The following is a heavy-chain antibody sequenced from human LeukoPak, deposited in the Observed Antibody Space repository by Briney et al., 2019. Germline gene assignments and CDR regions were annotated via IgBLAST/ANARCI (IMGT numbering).Heavy chain of an antibody. CDR1: GFTFSDYA. J-gene: IGHJ4*02. V-gene: IGHV3-23*01. CDR2: ISTGDTT. Sequence: GGSLRLSCAASGFTFSDYAMSWVRQAPGKGLEWLSTISTGDTTYSADSVKGRFTISRDISMSTLYLQMNSVGVGDTAVYYCAKKDYAGFHWGQGTLVAVSS. D-gene: IGHD4-17*01. CDR3: AKKDYAGFH.